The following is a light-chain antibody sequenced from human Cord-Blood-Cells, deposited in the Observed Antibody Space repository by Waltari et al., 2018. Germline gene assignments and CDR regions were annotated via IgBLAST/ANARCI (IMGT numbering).Light chain of an antibody. CDR3: SSYTSSSTLV. CDR2: EVS. V-gene: IGLV2-14*01. CDR1: SSDVGGYHY. J-gene: IGLJ1*01. Sequence: QSALTQPASVSGSPGQSITISCTGTSSDVGGYHYVSWYQQHPGKAPKLMIYEVSNRPSGVSNRFSGSKSGNTASLNISGLQAEDEADYYCSSYTSSSTLVFGTGTKVTVL.